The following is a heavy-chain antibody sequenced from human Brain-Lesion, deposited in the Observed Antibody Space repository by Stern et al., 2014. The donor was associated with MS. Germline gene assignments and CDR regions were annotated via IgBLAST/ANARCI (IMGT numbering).Heavy chain of an antibody. CDR3: ARGRVVPGFQYYATDV. V-gene: IGHV4-61*02. D-gene: IGHD2-2*01. Sequence: QVQLVQSGPGLVKPSQTLSLSCTVSGGYISSGGYYWSWIRQPAGKGLEWIGRIFNSGSTSYNPSLKSRATISIATSTNQLSLRLTPMTAADTAVYYCARGRVVPGFQYYATDVWGQGTTVIVSS. CDR2: IFNSGST. CDR1: GGYISSGGYY. J-gene: IGHJ6*02.